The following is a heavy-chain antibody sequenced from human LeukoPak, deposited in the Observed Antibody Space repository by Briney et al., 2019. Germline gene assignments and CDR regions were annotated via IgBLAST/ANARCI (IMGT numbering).Heavy chain of an antibody. CDR3: ASLPRDYGDYVSE. J-gene: IGHJ4*02. CDR1: GGTFSSYA. Sequence: SVKVSCKASGGTFSSYAISWVRQAPGQGLEWMGGIIPIFGTANYAQKFQGRVTITADKSTSTAYMELSSLRSDDTAVYYCASLPRDYGDYVSEWGQGTLVTVSS. CDR2: IIPIFGTA. D-gene: IGHD4-17*01. V-gene: IGHV1-69*06.